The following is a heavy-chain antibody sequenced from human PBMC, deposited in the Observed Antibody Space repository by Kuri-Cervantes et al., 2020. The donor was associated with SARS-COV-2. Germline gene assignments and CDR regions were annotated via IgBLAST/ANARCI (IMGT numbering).Heavy chain of an antibody. CDR2: IYYSGST. V-gene: IGHV4-59*08. CDR3: ARQGDYGDYWLDP. D-gene: IGHD4-17*01. J-gene: IGHJ5*02. Sequence: SETLSLTCTVSGCSISSYYWSWIRQPPGKGLEWIGYIYYSGSTNYNPSLTIRVTISVDTSKNQFSLKRSSVTAAATAVYYCARQGDYGDYWLDPWGQGTLVTVSS. CDR1: GCSISSYY.